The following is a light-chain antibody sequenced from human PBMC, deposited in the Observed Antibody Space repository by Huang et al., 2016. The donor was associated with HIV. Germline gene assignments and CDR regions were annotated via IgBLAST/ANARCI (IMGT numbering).Light chain of an antibody. J-gene: IGKJ5*01. V-gene: IGKV3-11*01. CDR3: QQHSYWPIT. Sequence: DIVLTQSPATLSLSPGERATVSCRASQSVSTFLAWYQHKPGQAPRLLIFDASDRASGVPARVSGTGSGTDFTLTSSSLEPSDVAVYYCQQHSYWPITFGRGTRLEI. CDR2: DAS. CDR1: QSVSTF.